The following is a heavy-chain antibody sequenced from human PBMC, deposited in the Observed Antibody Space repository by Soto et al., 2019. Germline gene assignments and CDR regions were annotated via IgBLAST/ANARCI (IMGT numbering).Heavy chain of an antibody. CDR1: GFTFSSYS. D-gene: IGHD5-18*01. Sequence: GGSLRLSCAASGFTFSSYSMNWVGQAPGKGLEWVSSISSSSSYIYYADSVKGRFTISRDNAKNSLYLQMNSLRAEDTAMYYCARNPEDTAMGPDYYYYYGMDVWGQGTTVTVSS. CDR2: ISSSSSYI. CDR3: ARNPEDTAMGPDYYYYYGMDV. J-gene: IGHJ6*02. V-gene: IGHV3-21*04.